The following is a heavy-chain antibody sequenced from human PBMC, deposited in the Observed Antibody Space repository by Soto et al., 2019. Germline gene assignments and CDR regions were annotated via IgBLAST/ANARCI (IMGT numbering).Heavy chain of an antibody. CDR2: ISSSSSVI. CDR3: ARDLSWGSNWYYYMDV. Sequence: EVQLVESGGGLVQPGGSLRLSCATSGFILSDCAMNWVRQAPGKGLEWVSYISSSSSVIDHAESVKGRFTVSRDNARDSLYLQINSMRAEDTAVYYCARDLSWGSNWYYYMDVWGKGTTVTVSS. J-gene: IGHJ6*03. CDR1: GFILSDCA. D-gene: IGHD7-27*01. V-gene: IGHV3-48*01.